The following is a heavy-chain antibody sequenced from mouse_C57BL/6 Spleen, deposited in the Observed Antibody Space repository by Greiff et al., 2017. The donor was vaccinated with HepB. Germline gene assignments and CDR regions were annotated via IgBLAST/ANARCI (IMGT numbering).Heavy chain of an antibody. V-gene: IGHV5-17*01. Sequence: EVKLMESGGGLVKPGGSLKLSCAASGFTFSDYGMHWVRQAPEKGLEWVAYISSGSSTIYYADTVKGRFTISRDNAKNTLFLQMTSLRSEDTAMYYCARRFDVWGTGTTVTVSS. CDR1: GFTFSDYG. J-gene: IGHJ1*03. CDR3: ARRFDV. CDR2: ISSGSSTI.